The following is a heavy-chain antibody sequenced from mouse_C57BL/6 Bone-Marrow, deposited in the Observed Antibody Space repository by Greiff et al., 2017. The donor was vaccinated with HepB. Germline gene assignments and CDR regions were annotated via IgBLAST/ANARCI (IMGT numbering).Heavy chain of an antibody. CDR2: IYPGSGST. CDR3: ARDYYGSSLDWYFDV. D-gene: IGHD1-1*01. CDR1: GYTFTSYW. V-gene: IGHV1-55*01. Sequence: VQLQQPGAELVKPGASVKMSCKASGYTFTSYWITWVKQRPGQGLEWIGDIYPGSGSTNYNEKFKSKATLTVDTSSSTAYMQLSSLTSEDSAVYYCARDYYGSSLDWYFDVWGTGTTVTVSS. J-gene: IGHJ1*03.